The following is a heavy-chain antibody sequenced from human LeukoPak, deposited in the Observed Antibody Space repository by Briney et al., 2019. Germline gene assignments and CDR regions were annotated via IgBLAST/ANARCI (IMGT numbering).Heavy chain of an antibody. CDR1: GFTFSSYW. CDR2: INSDGSST. CDR3: ARTGDDGSYYYFDY. Sequence: GGSLRLSCAASGFTFSSYWMHWVRQAPGKGLVWVSRINSDGSSTSYADSVKGRFTISRDNAKNTLYLQMNSLRAEDTAVYYCARTGDDGSYYYFDYRGQGTLVTVSS. V-gene: IGHV3-74*01. J-gene: IGHJ4*02. D-gene: IGHD1-26*01.